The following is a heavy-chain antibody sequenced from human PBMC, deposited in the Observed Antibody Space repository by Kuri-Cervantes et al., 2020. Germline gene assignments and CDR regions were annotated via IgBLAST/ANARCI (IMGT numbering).Heavy chain of an antibody. CDR2: ISYDGSNK. Sequence: GESLKISCAASGFTFDDYAMHWVRQAPGKGLEWVAVISYDGSNKYYADSVKGRFTISRDNSKNTLYLQMNSLRAEDTAVYYCARGAQITFGGVTPHYWGQGTLVTVSS. V-gene: IGHV3-30*03. CDR3: ARGAQITFGGVTPHY. CDR1: GFTFDDYA. D-gene: IGHD3-16*01. J-gene: IGHJ4*02.